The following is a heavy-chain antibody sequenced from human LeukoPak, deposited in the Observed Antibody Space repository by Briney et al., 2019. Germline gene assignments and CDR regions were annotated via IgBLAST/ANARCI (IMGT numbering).Heavy chain of an antibody. CDR3: AREGWELLNSRNYFDY. CDR1: GYTFTSYD. J-gene: IGHJ4*02. CDR2: INPSGGST. V-gene: IGHV1-46*01. Sequence: GASVKVSCKASGYTFTSYDINWVRQATGQGLEWMGIINPSGGSTSYAQKFQGRVTMTRDTSTSTVYMELSSLRSEDTAVYYCAREGWELLNSRNYFDYWGQGTLVTVSS. D-gene: IGHD1-26*01.